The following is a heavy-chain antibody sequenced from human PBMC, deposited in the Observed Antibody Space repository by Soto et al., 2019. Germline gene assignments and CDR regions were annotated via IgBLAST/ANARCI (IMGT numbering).Heavy chain of an antibody. CDR2: ISYSSSYI. CDR3: ARDLGRLMGATPGY. CDR1: GFTFSRYS. V-gene: IGHV3-21*01. Sequence: PGGSLRLSGAASGFTFSRYSMYWVRQAPGKGLEWVSSISYSSSYIYYADSVEGRFTISRDNAKNSLYLQMNSLRAEDTAVYYCARDLGRLMGATPGYWGQGTLVTVS. D-gene: IGHD1-26*01. J-gene: IGHJ4*02.